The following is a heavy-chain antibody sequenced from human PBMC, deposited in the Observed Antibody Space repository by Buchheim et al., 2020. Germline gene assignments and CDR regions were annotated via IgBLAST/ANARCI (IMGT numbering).Heavy chain of an antibody. V-gene: IGHV3-23*01. Sequence: EVQLLESGGTLVQPGESLRLSCTASGFIFSNYAMGWVRQAPGEGLEWLSSITETGINTNYADSVRGRFTISRDNSKNTLLFQMNNLRAEDSAVYYCANYFDRTGYKTLNHWGQGTL. D-gene: IGHD3-9*01. CDR2: ITETGINT. CDR1: GFIFSNYA. J-gene: IGHJ5*02. CDR3: ANYFDRTGYKTLNH.